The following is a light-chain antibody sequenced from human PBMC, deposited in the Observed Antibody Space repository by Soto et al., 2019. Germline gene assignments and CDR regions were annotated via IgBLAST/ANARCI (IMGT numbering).Light chain of an antibody. Sequence: IVLTQSPGTLSLSPGERATLSCGASQSVTNNFLAWYQQKPGQAPRLLIYGASSRATGVPDRFSGSGSGTDFTLTISGLEPGDFAVYYCQQYAGSPSTFGHGTKVDIK. V-gene: IGKV3-20*01. J-gene: IGKJ1*01. CDR1: QSVTNNF. CDR3: QQYAGSPST. CDR2: GAS.